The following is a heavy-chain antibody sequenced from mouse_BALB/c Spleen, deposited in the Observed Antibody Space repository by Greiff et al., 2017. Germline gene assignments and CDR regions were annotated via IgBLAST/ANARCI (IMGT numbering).Heavy chain of an antibody. D-gene: IGHD3-1*01. CDR1: GYSFTGYN. J-gene: IGHJ2*01. CDR2: INPYNDGT. CDR3: ARPARATKYYFDY. Sequence: VQLKESGPELEKPGASVKISCKASGYSFTGYNMNWVKQSNGKSLEWIGYINPYNDGTKYNEKFKGKATLTSDKSSSTAYMELSSLTSVDSAVYYCARPARATKYYFDYWGQGTTLTVSS. V-gene: IGHV1-14*01.